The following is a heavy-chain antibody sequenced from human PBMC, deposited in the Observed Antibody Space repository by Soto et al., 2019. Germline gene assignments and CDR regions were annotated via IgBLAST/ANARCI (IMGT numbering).Heavy chain of an antibody. Sequence: QVQLVQSGAEVKKPGSSVRVSCKASGGTFSSYAISWVRQAPGQGLEWMGGIIPIFGTENYAQKFQGRVKINTDESTSTAYMELSSMRAEDTAVYYCARDRIAGCKYYYGMDVWGQGTTVTLSS. V-gene: IGHV1-69*01. J-gene: IGHJ6*02. CDR1: GGTFSSYA. D-gene: IGHD6-13*01. CDR2: IIPIFGTE. CDR3: ARDRIAGCKYYYGMDV.